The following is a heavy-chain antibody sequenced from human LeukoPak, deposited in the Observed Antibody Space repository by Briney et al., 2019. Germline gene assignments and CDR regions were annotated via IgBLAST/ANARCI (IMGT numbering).Heavy chain of an antibody. J-gene: IGHJ4*02. D-gene: IGHD3-9*01. CDR2: ISSSGSTT. V-gene: IGHV3-48*03. CDR3: ARDYYDILTGYTRDYFEY. CDR1: GFTFSGYE. Sequence: GGSLRLSCAASGFTFSGYEVNWVRQAPGKGLEWVSYISSSGSTTYYADSVKGRFTTSRDDAKNSVYLQMNSLRAEDTAVYYCARDYYDILTGYTRDYFEYWGQGTLVTVSS.